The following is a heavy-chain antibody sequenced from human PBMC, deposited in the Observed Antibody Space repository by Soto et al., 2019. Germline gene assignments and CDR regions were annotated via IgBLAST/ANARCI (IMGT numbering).Heavy chain of an antibody. CDR2: ISPYKGDT. V-gene: IGHV1-18*01. D-gene: IGHD3-22*01. J-gene: IGHJ4*02. CDR3: ARAFGGYRYYFDS. CDR1: GYIFTSYG. Sequence: ASVKVSCKASGYIFTSYGITWVRQAQGEGLEWMGWISPYKGDTHYAQRLQGRVTMTTDTSTTTAYMELRSLRSDDTAMYYCARAFGGYRYYFDSWAQGTLVTVSS.